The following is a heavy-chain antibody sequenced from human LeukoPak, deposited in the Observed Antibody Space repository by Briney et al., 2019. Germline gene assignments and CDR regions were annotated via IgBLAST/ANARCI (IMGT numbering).Heavy chain of an antibody. J-gene: IGHJ6*03. CDR1: GGSISSYY. CDR2: NYYSGST. D-gene: IGHD2-15*01. V-gene: IGHV4-59*01. Sequence: PSETLSLTCTVSGGSISSYYWSWIRQPPGKGLEWIGYNYYSGSTNYNPSLKSRVTISVDTSKNQFSLKLSSVTAADTAVYYCARSVEGYCRGGSCYSYSYYMDVWGKGTTVTVSS. CDR3: ARSVEGYCRGGSCYSYSYYMDV.